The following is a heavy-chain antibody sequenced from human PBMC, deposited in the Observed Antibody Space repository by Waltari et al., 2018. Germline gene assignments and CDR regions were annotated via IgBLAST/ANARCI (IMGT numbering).Heavy chain of an antibody. CDR1: GFTVSSNY. D-gene: IGHD6-19*01. V-gene: IGHV3-53*01. CDR2: IYSGGST. J-gene: IGHJ6*02. Sequence: EVQLVESGGGLIQPGGSLRLSCAASGFTVSSNYMSWVRQAPGQGLEWVSVIYSGGSTYYADSVKGRFTISRDNSKNTLYLQMNSLRAEDTAVYYCARDSRPIAVAGYYYYYGMDVWGQGTTVTVSS. CDR3: ARDSRPIAVAGYYYYYGMDV.